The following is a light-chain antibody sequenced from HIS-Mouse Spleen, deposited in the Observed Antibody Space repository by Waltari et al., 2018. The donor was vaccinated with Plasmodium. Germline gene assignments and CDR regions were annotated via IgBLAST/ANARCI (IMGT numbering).Light chain of an antibody. CDR2: GAS. CDR3: QQYYSTPLT. V-gene: IGKV4-1*01. J-gene: IGKJ4*01. Sequence: DIVMTQSPASLAVSLGARATINCKSSQSVLYSSNNKNYLAWYQQKPGQPPKLPIYGASTRESGVPDRFSGSGSGTDFTLTISSLQAEDVAVYYCQQYYSTPLTFGGGTKVEIK. CDR1: QSVLYSSNNKNY.